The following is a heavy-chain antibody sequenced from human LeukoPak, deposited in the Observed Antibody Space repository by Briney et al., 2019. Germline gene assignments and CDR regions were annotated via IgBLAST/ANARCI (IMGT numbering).Heavy chain of an antibody. CDR2: ISGSGDST. CDR3: ARDGRRTGGVIET. D-gene: IGHD3-16*01. J-gene: IGHJ4*02. Sequence: GGSLRLSCAASGFTFSSYAMSWVRKAPGKGLEWVSAISGSGDSTYYGDSVKGRFTISRDNSKNTLYLQMNSLRAEDTAVYYCARDGRRTGGVIETWGQGTLVTVSS. CDR1: GFTFSSYA. V-gene: IGHV3-23*01.